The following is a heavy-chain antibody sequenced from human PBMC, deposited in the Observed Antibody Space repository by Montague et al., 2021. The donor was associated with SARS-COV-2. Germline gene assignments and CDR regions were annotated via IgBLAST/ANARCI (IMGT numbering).Heavy chain of an antibody. D-gene: IGHD3-10*01. Sequence: SLRLSCAASGFTVSSTYMNWVRQVPGKGLEWVSSISSSSVTYSADSLTGRFTISRDNSKNTVYLPMNSLRAEDTAVYFCARESSQFFGSGPLDYWGQGSLVTVSS. V-gene: IGHV3-66*01. CDR2: ISSSSVT. J-gene: IGHJ4*02. CDR3: ARESSQFFGSGPLDY. CDR1: GFTVSSTY.